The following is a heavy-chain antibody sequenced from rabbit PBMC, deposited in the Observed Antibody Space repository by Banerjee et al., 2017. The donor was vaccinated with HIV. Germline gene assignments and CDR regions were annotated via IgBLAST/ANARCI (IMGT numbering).Heavy chain of an antibody. Sequence: QLKETGGGLVQPGGSLTLSCKASGFDFSSHYMNWVRQAPGKGLEWIGIIYAGKADIDYASWVNGRFTISSDNAQNTVDLQMNSLTAADTATYFCATSAGSSRWYFDFWGQGTLVTVS. CDR2: IYAGKADI. J-gene: IGHJ3*01. CDR3: ATSAGSSRWYFDF. V-gene: IGHV1S7*01. CDR1: GFDFSSHY. D-gene: IGHD8-1*01.